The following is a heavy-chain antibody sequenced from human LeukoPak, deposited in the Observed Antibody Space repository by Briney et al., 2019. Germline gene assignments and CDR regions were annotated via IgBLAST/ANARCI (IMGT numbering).Heavy chain of an antibody. CDR2: ILSDGNDK. D-gene: IGHD6-13*01. V-gene: IGHV3-30*18. J-gene: IGHJ4*02. CDR1: GFTFSSYD. Sequence: GGSLRLSCAASGFTFSSYDMHWVRQAPGRGLEWVAIILSDGNDKYYADSVKGRFTISRDNSKDTLDLQMNSLRAEDTAVYYCAKDRTSTWSWDYWAQGTLVIVSS. CDR3: AKDRTSTWSWDY.